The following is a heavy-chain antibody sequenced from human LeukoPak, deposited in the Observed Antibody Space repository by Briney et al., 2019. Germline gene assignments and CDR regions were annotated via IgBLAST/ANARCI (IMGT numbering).Heavy chain of an antibody. D-gene: IGHD1-14*01. Sequence: TGGSLRLSCTASGLTFSTSGFNWVRQAPGQGLKWVASIGPTGSDRHHADSIKGRFTISRDNANNFLYLQMNSLRAEDTAVYYCATETNGRHYDYWGQGTLLTVSS. V-gene: IGHV3-21*06. J-gene: IGHJ4*02. CDR2: IGPTGSDR. CDR1: GLTFSTSG. CDR3: ATETNGRHYDY.